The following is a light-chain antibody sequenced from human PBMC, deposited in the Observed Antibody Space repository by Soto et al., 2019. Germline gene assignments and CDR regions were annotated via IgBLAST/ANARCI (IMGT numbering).Light chain of an antibody. CDR2: GAS. CDR1: QSVSSY. V-gene: IGKV3-11*01. J-gene: IGKJ4*01. CDR3: QHRSSWPLT. Sequence: EILMTQSPATLSVSPGERATLSCRASQSVSSYLAWYQQKPGQAPRLLIFGASNRATGIPARFSGSGSGTDFTLTISSLEPEDFAVYYCQHRSSWPLTFGGGTKVDIK.